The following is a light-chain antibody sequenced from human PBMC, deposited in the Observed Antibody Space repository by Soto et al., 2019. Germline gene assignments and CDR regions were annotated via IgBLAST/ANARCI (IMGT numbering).Light chain of an antibody. CDR3: QQRSNWPPNT. J-gene: IGKJ2*01. CDR1: QGVSSY. CDR2: DAS. Sequence: EIVLTQSPATLALSPGERATLSCRASQGVSSYLAWYQQKPGQAPRLLIYDASNRATGIPARFSGSGSGTDFTLTISSPEPEDFAVYYCQQRSNWPPNTFGQGTKLEIK. V-gene: IGKV3-11*01.